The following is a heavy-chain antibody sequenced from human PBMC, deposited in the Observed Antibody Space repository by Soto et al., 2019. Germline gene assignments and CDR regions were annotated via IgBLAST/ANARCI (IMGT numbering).Heavy chain of an antibody. V-gene: IGHV1-18*01. D-gene: IGHD3-10*01. J-gene: IGHJ4*02. CDR3: ARRGVLPDY. CDR2: ISADNGST. CDR1: GYTFMKYG. Sequence: QVQLVQSGGEVKKPGASVKVSCKASGYTFMKYGITWVRQAPGQGLEWMGWISADNGSTNYAQKFQGRVTMTTDTSTSTAHMELRSLRSDDTAVYYCARRGVLPDYWGQGTLVTVSS.